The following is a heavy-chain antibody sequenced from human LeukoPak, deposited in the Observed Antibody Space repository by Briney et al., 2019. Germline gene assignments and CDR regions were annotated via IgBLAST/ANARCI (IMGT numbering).Heavy chain of an antibody. CDR1: GFTFSSYA. J-gene: IGHJ5*02. CDR2: ISGSGGST. V-gene: IGHV3-23*01. CDR3: AKDPAPPISIFGVVTPGWFDP. Sequence: GGSLRLSCAASGFTFSSYAMSWVRQAPGKGLEWVSAISGSGGSTYYTDSVKGRFTISRDNSKNTLYLQMNSLRAEDTAVYYCAKDPAPPISIFGVVTPGWFDPWGQGTLVTVSS. D-gene: IGHD3-3*01.